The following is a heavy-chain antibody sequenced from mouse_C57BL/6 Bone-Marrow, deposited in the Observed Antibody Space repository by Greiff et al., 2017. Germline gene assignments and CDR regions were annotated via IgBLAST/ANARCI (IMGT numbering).Heavy chain of an antibody. CDR1: GFTFSSYA. CDR3: ARGFYAMDY. Sequence: EVKLVESGGGLVKPGGSLKLSCAASGFTFSSYAMSWVRQTPEKRLEWVATISDGGSYTYYPDNVKGRFTISRDNAKNNLYLQMSHLKSEDTAMYYCARGFYAMDYCGQGTSVTVSS. CDR2: ISDGGSYT. V-gene: IGHV5-4*03. J-gene: IGHJ4*01.